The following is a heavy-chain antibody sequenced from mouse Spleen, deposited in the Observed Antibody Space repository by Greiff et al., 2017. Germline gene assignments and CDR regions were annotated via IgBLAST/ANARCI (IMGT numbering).Heavy chain of an antibody. CDR3: AREDYLYYIDY. V-gene: IGHV1-82*01. Sequence: VQLQQSGPELVKPGASVKISCKASGYAFSSSWMNWVKQRPGKGLEWIGRIYPGDGDTNYNGKFKGKATLTADKSSSTAYMQLSSLTSEDSAVYFCAREDYLYYIDYWGQGTTLTVSS. CDR2: IYPGDGDT. CDR1: GYAFSSSW. D-gene: IGHD2-4*01. J-gene: IGHJ2*01.